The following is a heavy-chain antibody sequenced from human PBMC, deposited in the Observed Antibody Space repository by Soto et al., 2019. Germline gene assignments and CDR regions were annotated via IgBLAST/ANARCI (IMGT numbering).Heavy chain of an antibody. J-gene: IGHJ6*02. Sequence: EVQLVDSGGGLVHPGGSLRLSCAASGFTFSSYSMNWVRQAPGKGLEWVSYISSSSSTIYYADSVKGRLTISRDNAKNSLYRQMNSLRDVDTAVYYCAIDGTLAAAASCHYYYGMDVWGQGTTVTVSS. V-gene: IGHV3-48*02. CDR3: AIDGTLAAAASCHYYYGMDV. D-gene: IGHD6-13*01. CDR1: GFTFSSYS. CDR2: ISSSSSTI.